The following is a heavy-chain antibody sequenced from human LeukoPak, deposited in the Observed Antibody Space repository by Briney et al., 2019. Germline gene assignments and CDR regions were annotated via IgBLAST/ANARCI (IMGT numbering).Heavy chain of an antibody. D-gene: IGHD3-22*01. CDR3: ARDLAVSYYYDSSGV. CDR2: ISYDGSNK. Sequence: GGSLRLSCAASGFTFSSYAMHWVRQAPGKRLEWVAVISYDGSNKYYADSVKGRFTISRDNSKNTLYLQMNSLRAEDTAVYYCARDLAVSYYYDSSGVWGQGTLVTVSS. J-gene: IGHJ4*02. V-gene: IGHV3-30*04. CDR1: GFTFSSYA.